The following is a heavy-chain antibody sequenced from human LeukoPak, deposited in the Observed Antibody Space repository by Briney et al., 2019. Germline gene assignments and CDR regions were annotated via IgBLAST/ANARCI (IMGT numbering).Heavy chain of an antibody. Sequence: GGSLRLSCAASGFTFSNAWMSWVRQAPGKGLEWVGRIKSKTDGGTTDYAAPVKGRFTISRDDSKNTLYLQMNSLKTEDTAVYYCTTGRWRGDAFDIWAKGQWSPSLQ. V-gene: IGHV3-15*01. J-gene: IGHJ3*02. CDR2: IKSKTDGGTT. CDR3: TTGRWRGDAFDI. D-gene: IGHD3-10*01. CDR1: GFTFSNAW.